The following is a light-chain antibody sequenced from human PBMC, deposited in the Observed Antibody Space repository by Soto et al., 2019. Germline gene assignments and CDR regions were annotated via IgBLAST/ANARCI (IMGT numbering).Light chain of an antibody. V-gene: IGKV1-6*01. CDR2: GAS. CDR1: QGIGNA. Sequence: AIQMTQSPSSLSASVGDRVTISCRASQGIGNALGWYQQKPGKPPKVLIYGASNLQSGVPPRFSGSGSGTDVTLVIRSMQHEDSATYYCLQDINSPWTFGQGTKVDIK. J-gene: IGKJ1*01. CDR3: LQDINSPWT.